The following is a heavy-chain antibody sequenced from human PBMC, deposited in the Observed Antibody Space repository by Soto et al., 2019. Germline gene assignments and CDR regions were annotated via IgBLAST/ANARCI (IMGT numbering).Heavy chain of an antibody. CDR1: GFTFSSYS. J-gene: IGHJ6*02. D-gene: IGHD3-3*01. CDR3: ARDDPVFGVVDYGMDV. CDR2: ISSSSSYI. V-gene: IGHV3-21*01. Sequence: EVQLVESGGGLVKPGGSLRLSCAASGFTFSSYSMNWVRQAPGKGLEWVSSISSSSSYIYYADSVKGRFTISRDNAENSMYLQMNSLRAEDTAVYYCARDDPVFGVVDYGMDVWGQGTTVTVSS.